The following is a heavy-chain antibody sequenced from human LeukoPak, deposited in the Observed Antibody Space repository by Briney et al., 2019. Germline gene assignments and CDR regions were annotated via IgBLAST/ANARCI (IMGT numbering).Heavy chain of an antibody. J-gene: IGHJ4*02. CDR1: GGTFSSYA. Sequence: SVKVSCKASGGTFSSYAISWVRQAPGQGLEWMGGIIPIFGTANYAQKFQGRVTITTDESTSTAYMELSSLISEDTAVYYCASPSGGRTYYYDSSGYYLDYWGQGTLVTVSS. D-gene: IGHD3-22*01. V-gene: IGHV1-69*05. CDR2: IIPIFGTA. CDR3: ASPSGGRTYYYDSSGYYLDY.